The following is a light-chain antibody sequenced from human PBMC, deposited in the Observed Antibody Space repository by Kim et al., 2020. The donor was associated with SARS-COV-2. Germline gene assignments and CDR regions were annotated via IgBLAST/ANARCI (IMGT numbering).Light chain of an antibody. V-gene: IGKV3-20*01. J-gene: IGKJ1*01. CDR3: QHYGSSPQT. CDR1: QSVTSNY. CDR2: GAS. Sequence: EIVLTQSPGTLSLSPGERATLSCRASQSVTSNYLAWYQHKPGQAPMVLISGASSRATGIPDRFSGSGSGTDFTLTISRLEPEDFAVYYCQHYGSSPQTFGQGTKVDIK.